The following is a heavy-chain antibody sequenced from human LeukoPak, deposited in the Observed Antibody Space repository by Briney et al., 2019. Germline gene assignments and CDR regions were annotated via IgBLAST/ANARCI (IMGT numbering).Heavy chain of an antibody. J-gene: IGHJ4*02. CDR1: GFTFSDYY. CDR3: ARVRGSYSRGTYYFDY. CDR2: ISSSGSTI. Sequence: GGSLRLSCAASGFTFSDYYMSWIRQAPGKGLEWVSYISSSGSTIYYADSVKGRFTISRDNAKNSLYLQMNSLRAEDTAAYYCARVRGSYSRGTYYFDYWGQGTLVTVSS. V-gene: IGHV3-11*01. D-gene: IGHD1-26*01.